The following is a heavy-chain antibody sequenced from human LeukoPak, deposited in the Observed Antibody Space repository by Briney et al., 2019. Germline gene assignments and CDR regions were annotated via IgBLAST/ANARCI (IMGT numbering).Heavy chain of an antibody. CDR1: SASISSSPYY. CDR2: ISYSGTT. Sequence: SETLSLTCTVSSASISSSPYYWGWIRQSPGKGLEWIGSISYSGTTYYNPSLKSRVTITVDTSKNQFSLKLSSVTAADTAVYYCARRDRPRITMVRGAERPSWFDPWGQGTLVTVSS. CDR3: ARRDRPRITMVRGAERPSWFDP. D-gene: IGHD3-10*01. J-gene: IGHJ5*02. V-gene: IGHV4-39*01.